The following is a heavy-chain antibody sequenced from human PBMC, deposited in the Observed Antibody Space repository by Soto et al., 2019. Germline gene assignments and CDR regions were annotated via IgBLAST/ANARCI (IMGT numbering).Heavy chain of an antibody. Sequence: GASMKGCCKASGYTFTVYAIHWVRQAPGQRLEWMGWINAGNGHTKYSQKFQGRVTITRDTSASTAYMELSSLRSEDTALYYCARAVAVPADFDYWGQGTLVTVSS. J-gene: IGHJ4*02. CDR2: INAGNGHT. V-gene: IGHV1-3*01. CDR1: GYTFTVYA. CDR3: ARAVAVPADFDY. D-gene: IGHD6-19*01.